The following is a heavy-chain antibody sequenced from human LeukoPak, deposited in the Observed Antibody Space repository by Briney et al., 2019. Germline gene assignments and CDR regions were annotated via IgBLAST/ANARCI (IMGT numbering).Heavy chain of an antibody. D-gene: IGHD3-3*01. J-gene: IGHJ3*02. CDR2: IYYSGST. CDR3: ARGSPTYYDFWSGYSGGDAFDI. CDR1: GGSISSSSYY. Sequence: SETLSLTCAVSGGSISSSSYYWGWIRQPPGKGLEWIGSIYYSGSTYYNPSLKSRVTISVDTSKNQFSLKLSSVTAADTAVYYCARGSPTYYDFWSGYSGGDAFDIWGQGTMVTVSS. V-gene: IGHV4-39*07.